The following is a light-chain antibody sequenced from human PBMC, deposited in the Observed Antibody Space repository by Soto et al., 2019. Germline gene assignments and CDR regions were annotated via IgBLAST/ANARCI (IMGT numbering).Light chain of an antibody. J-gene: IGKJ1*01. V-gene: IGKV1-5*03. CDR2: KAS. CDR1: QTISSW. Sequence: DIQMTQSPSTLSGSVGDRVTITCRASQTISSWLAWYQQKPGKAPKLLIYKASTLKSGVPSRFSGSGSGTEFTLTISSLQPEDFATYYCLQHNSYPETFGQGTKVDIK. CDR3: LQHNSYPET.